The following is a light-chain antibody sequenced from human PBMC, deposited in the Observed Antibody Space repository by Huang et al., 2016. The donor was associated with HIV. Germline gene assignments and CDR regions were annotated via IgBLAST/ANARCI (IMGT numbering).Light chain of an antibody. CDR1: QSLLHSNGDNY. V-gene: IGKV2-28*01. Sequence: EIVMTQSPLSLPVTPGEPASISCRSSQSLLHSNGDNYLAWYLQKPGQSPQLLIYWGSNRASGVHDRFSGSGSGTDFTLKISRVEAEDVGIYYCMQALQTPVFGPGTRVDIK. J-gene: IGKJ3*01. CDR3: MQALQTPV. CDR2: WGS.